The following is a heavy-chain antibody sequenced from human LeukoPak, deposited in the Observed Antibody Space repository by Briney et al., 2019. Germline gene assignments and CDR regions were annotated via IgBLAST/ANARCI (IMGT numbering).Heavy chain of an antibody. CDR3: ARDGYNRGGGFDY. Sequence: PGGSLRLSCAASGFTFRSYSMNWVRQAPGKGLEWVSYISSSSSTIYYADSVKGRFTISRDNAKNSLYLQMNSLRAEDTAVYYCARDGYNRGGGFDYWGQGTLVTVSS. CDR1: GFTFRSYS. J-gene: IGHJ4*02. V-gene: IGHV3-48*01. CDR2: ISSSSSTI. D-gene: IGHD5-24*01.